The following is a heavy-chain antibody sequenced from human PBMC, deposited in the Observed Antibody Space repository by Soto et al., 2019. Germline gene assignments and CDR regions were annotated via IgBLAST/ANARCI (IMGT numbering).Heavy chain of an antibody. J-gene: IGHJ6*02. CDR1: GYTFTGYD. Sequence: ASVKVSCKASGYTFTGYDMHWVRQAPGQGLEWMGWINAYNGNTNYAQKLQGRVTMTTDTSTSTAYMELRSLRSDDTAVYYCARDYDSSSWYVRVAGGMHVWGQGTTVTVSS. V-gene: IGHV1-18*04. CDR3: ARDYDSSSWYVRVAGGMHV. CDR2: INAYNGNT. D-gene: IGHD6-13*01.